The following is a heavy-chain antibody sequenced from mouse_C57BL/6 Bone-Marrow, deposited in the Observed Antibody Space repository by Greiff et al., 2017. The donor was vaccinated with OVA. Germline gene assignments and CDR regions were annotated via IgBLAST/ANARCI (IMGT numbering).Heavy chain of an antibody. CDR3: ARWDYYGSGSYFDY. J-gene: IGHJ2*01. D-gene: IGHD1-1*01. CDR2: IDPSDSYT. V-gene: IGHV1-69*01. CDR1: GYTFTSYW. Sequence: VQLQQPGPELVMPGASVKLSCKASGYTFTSYWMHWVKQRPGQGLEWIGEIDPSDSYTNYNQKFKGKSTLTVDKSSSTAYMQLSSLTSEDSAVSYWARWDYYGSGSYFDYWGQGATLTVSS.